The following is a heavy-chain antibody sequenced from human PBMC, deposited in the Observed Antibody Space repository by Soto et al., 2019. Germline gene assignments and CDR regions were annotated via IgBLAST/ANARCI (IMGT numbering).Heavy chain of an antibody. CDR3: ARSGPLAVAGTDYYYGMDV. J-gene: IGHJ6*02. CDR1: GGSISSSSYY. Sequence: PSETLSLTCTVSGGSISSSSYYWGWIRQPPGKGLEWIGSIYYSGSTYYNPSLKSRVTISVDTSKNQFSLKLSSVTAADTAVYYCARSGPLAVAGTDYYYGMDVWGQGTTVTVSS. CDR2: IYYSGST. D-gene: IGHD6-19*01. V-gene: IGHV4-39*01.